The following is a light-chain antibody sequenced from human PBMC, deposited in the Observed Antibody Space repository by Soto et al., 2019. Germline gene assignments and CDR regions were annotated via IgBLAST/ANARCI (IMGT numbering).Light chain of an antibody. CDR3: QRLS. CDR1: QGISSY. CDR2: AAS. Sequence: DIQLTQSPSFLSASVGDRVTITCRASQGISSYLAWYQQKPGKAPKLLIYAASTLQSGVPSRFCISGSVTEFPPSICGQLPEHFAPYYCQRLSFFGATKLEI. V-gene: IGKV1-9*01. J-gene: IGKJ4*01.